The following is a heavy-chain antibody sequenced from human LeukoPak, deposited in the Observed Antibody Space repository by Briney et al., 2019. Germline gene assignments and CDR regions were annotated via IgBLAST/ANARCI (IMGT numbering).Heavy chain of an antibody. CDR1: GFTVSSNY. D-gene: IGHD6-13*01. J-gene: IGHJ4*02. CDR3: ARANRYSSSWYDY. CDR2: IYSGNNT. Sequence: GGSLRLSCAASGFTVSSNYMSWVRQAPGKGLEWVSVIYSGNNTYYADSVKGRFTISRDNSKNTLYLQMNSLRAEDTAVYYCARANRYSSSWYDYWGQGTLVTVSS. V-gene: IGHV3-53*01.